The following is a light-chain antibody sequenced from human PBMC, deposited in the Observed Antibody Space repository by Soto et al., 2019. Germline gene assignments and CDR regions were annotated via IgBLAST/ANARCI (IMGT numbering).Light chain of an antibody. J-gene: IGKJ1*01. Sequence: DIQMTHSPSTLSASVGDRVVITCRASQIINTWLAWYQQKPGKAPKLLIYDASSLESGVPSRFSGSGSGTEFTLTISRLQPDDFATYYCQQYNDYWTFGQGTKVDIK. CDR2: DAS. CDR3: QQYNDYWT. CDR1: QIINTW. V-gene: IGKV1-5*01.